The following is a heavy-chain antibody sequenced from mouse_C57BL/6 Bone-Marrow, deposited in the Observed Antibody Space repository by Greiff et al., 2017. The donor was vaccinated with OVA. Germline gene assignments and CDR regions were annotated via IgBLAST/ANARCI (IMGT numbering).Heavy chain of an antibody. V-gene: IGHV1-69*01. J-gene: IGHJ4*01. CDR2: IDPSDSYT. D-gene: IGHD2-4*01. CDR1: GYTFTSYW. Sequence: QVQLQQSGAELVMPGASVKLSCKASGYTFTSYWMHWVKQRPGQGLEWIGEIDPSDSYTNYNQKFKGNSTFTVDKSSSTAYMQLSSLTSDDSAVYYCARDDYDVYYAMDYWGQGTSVTVSS. CDR3: ARDDYDVYYAMDY.